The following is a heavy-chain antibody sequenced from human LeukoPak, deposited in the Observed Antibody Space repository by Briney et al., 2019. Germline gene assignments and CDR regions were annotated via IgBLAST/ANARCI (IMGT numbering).Heavy chain of an antibody. J-gene: IGHJ5*02. CDR1: GGFITSSFY. D-gene: IGHD6-13*01. CDR2: VYNSGGT. Sequence: PSETLSLTCTVSGGFITSSFYWSWIRQSPGKGLEWIGYVYNSGGTKYNPSLKSRLTISVDTSKNQFSLNLSSVTAADTAVYYCARHRLIGQQLVRGRRDQFDPWGQGTLVTVSS. V-gene: IGHV4-59*08. CDR3: ARHRLIGQQLVRGRRDQFDP.